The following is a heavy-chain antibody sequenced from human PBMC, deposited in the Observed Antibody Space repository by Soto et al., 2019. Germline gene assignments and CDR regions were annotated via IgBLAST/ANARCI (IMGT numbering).Heavy chain of an antibody. D-gene: IGHD5-12*01. CDR3: ALSYSGYDLVWFDP. CDR1: GFTFSSYS. J-gene: IGHJ5*02. V-gene: IGHV3-21*01. Sequence: PGGSLRLSCAASGFTFSSYSMNWVRQAPGKGLEWVSSISSSSSYIYYADSVKGRFTISRDNAKNSLYLQMNSLRAEDTAVYYCALSYSGYDLVWFDPWGQGTLVTVSS. CDR2: ISSSSSYI.